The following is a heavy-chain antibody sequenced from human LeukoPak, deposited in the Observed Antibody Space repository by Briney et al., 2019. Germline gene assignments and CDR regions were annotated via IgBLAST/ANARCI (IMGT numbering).Heavy chain of an antibody. CDR2: IYYTGCT. CDR3: ERMYYYDSSGYYYGVDYYYYGMDV. Sequence: PSETLSLTCTVSGGSISSYYWSWIRQPPGKGLEWIGYIYYTGCTNYNPSLKSRVTISVDTSKNQFSLKLSSVTAADTAVYYCERMYYYDSSGYYYGVDYYYYGMDVWGQGTTVTVSS. V-gene: IGHV4-59*01. CDR1: GGSISSYY. D-gene: IGHD3-22*01. J-gene: IGHJ6*02.